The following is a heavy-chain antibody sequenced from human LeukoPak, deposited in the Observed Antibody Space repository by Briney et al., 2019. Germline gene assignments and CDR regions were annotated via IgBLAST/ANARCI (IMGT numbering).Heavy chain of an antibody. CDR3: ARDSATVVIRSNWFDP. J-gene: IGHJ5*02. Sequence: GGSLRLSCAASGFTFSTYTMNWVRQAPGKGLEWVSSITSGSGYIYYADSVKGRFTVSRDNAKNSLYLQMNSLRAEDTVVYYCARDSATVVIRSNWFDPWGQGTLVTVSS. D-gene: IGHD4-23*01. CDR2: ITSGSGYI. V-gene: IGHV3-21*01. CDR1: GFTFSTYT.